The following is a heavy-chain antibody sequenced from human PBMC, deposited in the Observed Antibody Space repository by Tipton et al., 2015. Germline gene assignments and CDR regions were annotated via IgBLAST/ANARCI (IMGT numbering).Heavy chain of an antibody. D-gene: IGHD3-22*01. V-gene: IGHV4-34*01. CDR3: AREVWYYDSSGYDY. CDR2: INHSGST. Sequence: TLSLTCAAYGGSFRGYYWTWVRQPPGKGLEWIGEINHSGSTNYNPSLTSRVIISIDTSKSQFSLHLSSVTAADTAVYYCAREVWYYDSSGYDYWGQGTLVTVSS. J-gene: IGHJ4*02. CDR1: GGSFRGYY.